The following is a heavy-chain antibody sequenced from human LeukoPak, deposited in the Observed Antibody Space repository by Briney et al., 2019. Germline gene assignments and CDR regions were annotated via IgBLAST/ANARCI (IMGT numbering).Heavy chain of an antibody. CDR3: STEDKYCSSNNCGVY. CDR1: GYTLTDYY. V-gene: IGHV1-2*06. CDR2: IIPNSGGT. Sequence: ASVKVSCKASGYTLTDYYVHWVRQAPGQGLEWMGLIIPNSGGTTHQQKFQGRVTMTRDTSIGTFYMELSSLRSDDTAVYYCSTEDKYCSSNNCGVYWGQGTLVTVSS. D-gene: IGHD2-2*01. J-gene: IGHJ4*02.